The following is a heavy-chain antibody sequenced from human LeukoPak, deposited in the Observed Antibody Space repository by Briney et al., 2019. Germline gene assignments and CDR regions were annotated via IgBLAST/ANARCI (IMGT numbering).Heavy chain of an antibody. CDR1: GFAFSTYA. CDR3: AKEGDSSGYYYRKTEFDY. V-gene: IGHV3-30-3*01. CDR2: ISYDGSVK. J-gene: IGHJ4*02. Sequence: PGGSLRLSCAASGFAFSTYAMHWVRQAPGRGLEWVAVISYDGSVKYYADSVKGRFTTSRDNAKNTFYLQMNSLRVEDTAVYYCAKEGDSSGYYYRKTEFDYWGQGTLVTVSS. D-gene: IGHD3-22*01.